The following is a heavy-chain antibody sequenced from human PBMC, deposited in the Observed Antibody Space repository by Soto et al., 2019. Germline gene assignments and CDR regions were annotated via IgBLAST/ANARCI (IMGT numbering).Heavy chain of an antibody. J-gene: IGHJ2*01. CDR3: ATSMVLFWYFHX. V-gene: IGHV1-24*01. D-gene: IGHD3-10*01. Sequence: ASVKVSCKVSGYTLTELSMHWVRQAPGKGLEWMGGFDPEDGETIHEHKLQGRVTMTEDTSTDTAYMELSSMRSEDTAVYYCATSMVLFWYFHXWGRGTLVTGSX. CDR1: GYTLTELS. CDR2: FDPEDGET.